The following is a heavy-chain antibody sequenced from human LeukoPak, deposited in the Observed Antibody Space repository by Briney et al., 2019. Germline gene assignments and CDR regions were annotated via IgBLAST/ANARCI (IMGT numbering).Heavy chain of an antibody. J-gene: IGHJ4*02. CDR3: ATRRQLAALDY. CDR2: MNPNSGNT. CDR1: GYTFTSYD. D-gene: IGHD6-6*01. V-gene: IGHV1-8*02. Sequence: ASVKVSCKASGYTFTSYDINWVRQTTGQGLEWMGWMNPNSGNTGYAQKFQGRVTITRNTSISTAYMELSSLRSEDTAVYYCATRRQLAALDYWGQGTLVTVSS.